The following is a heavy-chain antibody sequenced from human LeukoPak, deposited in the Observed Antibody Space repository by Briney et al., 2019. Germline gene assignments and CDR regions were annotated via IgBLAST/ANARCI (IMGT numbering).Heavy chain of an antibody. Sequence: GGSLSLSCAASGFTFSSYAMSWVRQAPGKGLEWVSVIYSGGSILYADSVKGRFTISRDNSKNTLYLQMNSLRAEDTAVYYCARALRDGYNRGFDYWGQGTLVTVSS. CDR3: ARALRDGYNRGFDY. CDR2: IYSGGSI. V-gene: IGHV3-66*01. CDR1: GFTFSSYA. D-gene: IGHD5-24*01. J-gene: IGHJ4*02.